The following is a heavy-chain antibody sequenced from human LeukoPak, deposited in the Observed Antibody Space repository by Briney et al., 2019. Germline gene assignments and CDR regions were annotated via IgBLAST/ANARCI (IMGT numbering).Heavy chain of an antibody. V-gene: IGHV1-2*02. J-gene: IGHJ4*02. D-gene: IGHD3-9*01. CDR1: GYTFTDYY. Sequence: GASVKVSCKASGYTFTDYYLHWVRQTPGQGLEWMGCVDPNSGDTNYAQKFQGSVTMTRDTSISTAYMELSSLRSEDTAVYYCARGSPYYDILTGYFDVGPYYFDYWGQGTLVTVSS. CDR2: VDPNSGDT. CDR3: ARGSPYYDILTGYFDVGPYYFDY.